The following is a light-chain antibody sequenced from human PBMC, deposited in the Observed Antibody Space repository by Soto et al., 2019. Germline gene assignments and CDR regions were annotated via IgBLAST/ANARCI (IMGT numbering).Light chain of an antibody. CDR1: SSNIGAGYD. V-gene: IGLV1-40*01. Sequence: QSVLTQPPSVSGAPGQRVTISCSGSSSNIGAGYDVHWYQQLPGTAPKLLIYVNNSRPSGVPDRISGSKSGSSASLAITGLQAEDESEYFCQSYDTSLSVILFGGGTKLTVL. J-gene: IGLJ2*01. CDR2: VNN. CDR3: QSYDTSLSVIL.